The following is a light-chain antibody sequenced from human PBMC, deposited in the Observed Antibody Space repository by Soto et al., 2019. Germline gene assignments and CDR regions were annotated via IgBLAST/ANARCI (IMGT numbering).Light chain of an antibody. V-gene: IGLV2-14*01. CDR2: DVS. Sequence: QSALTQPASVSGSPGQSITISCTGTSNDVGGYNFVSWYQQHPGKAPKLMIYDVSNRPSGVSNRLSGSKSGNTASLTISGLLAEDEADYYCTSYTSSSTLVFGGGTKLTVL. J-gene: IGLJ3*02. CDR3: TSYTSSSTLV. CDR1: SNDVGGYNF.